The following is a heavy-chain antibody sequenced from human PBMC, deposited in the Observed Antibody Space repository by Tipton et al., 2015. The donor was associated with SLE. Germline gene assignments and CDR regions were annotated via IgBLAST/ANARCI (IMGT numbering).Heavy chain of an antibody. V-gene: IGHV3-48*01. D-gene: IGHD5-12*01. J-gene: IGHJ4*02. Sequence: GSLRLSCAASGFTFSSYSMNWVRQAPGKGLEWVSYISSSSTIYYADSVKGRFTISRDNAKNSLYLQMNSLRAEDTAVYYCARLGVAEDFDYWGQGTLVTVSS. CDR1: GFTFSSYS. CDR2: ISSSSTI. CDR3: ARLGVAEDFDY.